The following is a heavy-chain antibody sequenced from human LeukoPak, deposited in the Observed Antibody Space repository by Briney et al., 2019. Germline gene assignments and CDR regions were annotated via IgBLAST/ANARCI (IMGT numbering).Heavy chain of an antibody. CDR1: GFSLSTSGMC. CDR3: ARTAKYTSWTDY. D-gene: IGHD1-1*01. Sequence: SGPALVDPTQTLTLTCTFSGFSLSTSGMCVSWIRQPPGKALEWLALIDWDNDKYYSTSLKTRLTISKDIFKNQVVLTMTNMDPVDTATYYCARTAKYTSWTDYWGQGIPVTVSS. J-gene: IGHJ4*02. CDR2: IDWDNDK. V-gene: IGHV2-70*01.